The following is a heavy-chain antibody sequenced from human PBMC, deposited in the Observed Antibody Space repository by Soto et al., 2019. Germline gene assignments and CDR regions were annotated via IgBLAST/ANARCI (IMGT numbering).Heavy chain of an antibody. D-gene: IGHD2-2*01. CDR3: ARTGGVSSRYYYGMDV. CDR2: INAGNGNT. Sequence: QVQLVQSGAEEKKPGASVKVSCKASGYTFTSYAMHWVRQAPGQRLEWMGWINAGNGNTKYSQKFQGRVTITRDTXAXIAYMELSSLRSDDTAVYYCARTGGVSSRYYYGMDVWGQGTTVTVSS. CDR1: GYTFTSYA. V-gene: IGHV1-3*05. J-gene: IGHJ6*02.